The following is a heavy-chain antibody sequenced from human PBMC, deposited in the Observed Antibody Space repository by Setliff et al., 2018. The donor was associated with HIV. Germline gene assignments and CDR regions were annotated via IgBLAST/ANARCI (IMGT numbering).Heavy chain of an antibody. CDR1: GFTFSSYG. CDR3: ARENNFDY. Sequence: GGSLRLSCAASGFTFSSYGMHWVRQAPGKGLEWVAVIWYDGNWHDYAASVKGRFTISRDTSRNTLYLQMNSLRVEDSALYYCARENNFDYWGQGTLVTVSS. J-gene: IGHJ4*02. CDR2: IWYDGNWH. V-gene: IGHV3-30*19.